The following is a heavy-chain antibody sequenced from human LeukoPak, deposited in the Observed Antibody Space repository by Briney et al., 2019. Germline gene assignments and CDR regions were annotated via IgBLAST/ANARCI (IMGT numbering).Heavy chain of an antibody. CDR3: PRALYVPGTRLDY. CDR1: GGSISNSHW. D-gene: IGHD3-10*02. V-gene: IGHV4-4*02. J-gene: IGHJ4*02. Sequence: SETLSLTCAVSGGSISNSHWWSWVRQPPGKGLEWIGEIFHTGSTNYNPSLKRRVTLSVDKSKNQFSLKLSSVTAADTAVYYCPRALYVPGTRLDYGGQGPLVTVPS. CDR2: IFHTGST.